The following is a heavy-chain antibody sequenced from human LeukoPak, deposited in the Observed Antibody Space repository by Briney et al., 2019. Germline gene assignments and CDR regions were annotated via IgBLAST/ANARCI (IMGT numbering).Heavy chain of an antibody. D-gene: IGHD6-6*01. Sequence: PGGSLRLSCAASGFTFSSYTMNWVRQAPGKGLEWVSYISSTGSAIYYADSVKGRFTISRDNAKNSLYLQMNSLRAEDTGVYYCAREPIVARPLDYWGQGTLVTVSS. V-gene: IGHV3-48*01. CDR2: ISSTGSAI. CDR1: GFTFSSYT. CDR3: AREPIVARPLDY. J-gene: IGHJ4*02.